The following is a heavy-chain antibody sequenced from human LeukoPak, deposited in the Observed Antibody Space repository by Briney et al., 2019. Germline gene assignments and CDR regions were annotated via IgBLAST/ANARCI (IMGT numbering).Heavy chain of an antibody. Sequence: PGGSLRLSCAASGFTFSSYAMSWVRQAPGKGLEWVSAISGSGGSTYYADSVKGRFTISRDNSKNTLYLQMNSLRAEDTAVYYCAERLGISHTFDYWGQGTLVTVSS. D-gene: IGHD7-27*01. J-gene: IGHJ4*02. CDR2: ISGSGGST. CDR3: AERLGISHTFDY. V-gene: IGHV3-23*01. CDR1: GFTFSSYA.